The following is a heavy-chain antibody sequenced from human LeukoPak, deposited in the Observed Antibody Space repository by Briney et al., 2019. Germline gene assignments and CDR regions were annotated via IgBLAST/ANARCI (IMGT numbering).Heavy chain of an antibody. CDR2: ISGYNGNT. CDR3: ASGREGYIPSDF. J-gene: IGHJ4*02. V-gene: IGHV1-18*01. D-gene: IGHD5-24*01. Sequence: ASVKVSCKTSGYNFPTYGVSWVRQAPGQGLEWMAWISGYNGNTNYEQKYQGRVTLTTDTSTSTVYMELRSLRSDDTAVYYCASGREGYIPSDFWGQGTLVTVSS. CDR1: GYNFPTYG.